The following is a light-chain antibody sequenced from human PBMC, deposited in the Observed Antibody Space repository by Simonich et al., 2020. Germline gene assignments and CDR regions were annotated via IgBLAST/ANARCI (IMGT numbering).Light chain of an antibody. V-gene: IGKV3-20*01. J-gene: IGKJ3*01. CDR2: GAS. CDR1: QSVRSSY. CDR3: QQYGSSLFT. Sequence: EIVLTQSPGTLSLSPGERATLSCRASQSVRSSYLAWYQQKPGQAPRLLIYGASSRATGIPDRFSGSASGTDFTLTISRLEPEDFAVYYCQQYGSSLFTFGPGTKVDIK.